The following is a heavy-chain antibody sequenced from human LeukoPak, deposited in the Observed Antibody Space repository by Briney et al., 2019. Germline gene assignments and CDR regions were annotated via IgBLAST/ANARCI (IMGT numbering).Heavy chain of an antibody. D-gene: IGHD2-2*01. Sequence: ASVKVSCKASGGTFSSYAISWVRQAPGQGLEWMGTIIPILGIANYAQKFQGRVTITADKSTSTAYMELSSLRSEDTAVYYCARDLGYCSSTSCSDYWGQGTLVTVSS. J-gene: IGHJ4*02. CDR2: IIPILGIA. V-gene: IGHV1-69*04. CDR3: ARDLGYCSSTSCSDY. CDR1: GGTFSSYA.